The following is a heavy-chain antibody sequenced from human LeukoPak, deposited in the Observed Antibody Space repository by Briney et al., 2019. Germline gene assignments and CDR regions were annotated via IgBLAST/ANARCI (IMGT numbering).Heavy chain of an antibody. CDR1: GYTFIGQY. Sequence: ASVKVSCKASGYTFIGQYMHWVRQAPGQGLEWMGCINIATGGTNYAQRFQGRVTVTRDTSISTVYMELRGMRPDDTAVYFCARDPIRGDGYNLDYWGQGTLVTVSS. CDR2: INIATGGT. V-gene: IGHV1-2*02. J-gene: IGHJ4*02. D-gene: IGHD5-24*01. CDR3: ARDPIRGDGYNLDY.